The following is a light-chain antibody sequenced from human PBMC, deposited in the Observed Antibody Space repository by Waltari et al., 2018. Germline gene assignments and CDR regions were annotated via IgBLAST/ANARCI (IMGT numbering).Light chain of an antibody. CDR1: SWHTTHT. V-gene: IGLV4-69*01. J-gene: IGLJ3*02. CDR3: QTGGHGTWV. CDR2: VNSDGSH. Sequence: QLVLTQSPSASASLGASVKLTCTLSSWHTTHTTAWLQQKPEKGPRHLMKVNSDGSHNKGVEIPDRFSGSSSGAERYLTISSLQSEDEADYYCQTGGHGTWVFGGGTRLTVL.